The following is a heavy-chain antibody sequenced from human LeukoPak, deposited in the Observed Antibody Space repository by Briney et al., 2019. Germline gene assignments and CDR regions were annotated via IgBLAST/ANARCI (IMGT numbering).Heavy chain of an antibody. V-gene: IGHV4-59*12. CDR2: IYYSGNT. CDR3: ARVGEGAFDI. CDR1: GVSISSYY. Sequence: SETLTLTCTVSGVSISSYYWSWIRQPPGKRLEWIGYIYYSGNTNYNPSLRSRITISIDTSKNQFSLRMSSVTAADTAVYYCARVGEGAFDIWGQGTLVTVSS. J-gene: IGHJ3*02. D-gene: IGHD3-16*01.